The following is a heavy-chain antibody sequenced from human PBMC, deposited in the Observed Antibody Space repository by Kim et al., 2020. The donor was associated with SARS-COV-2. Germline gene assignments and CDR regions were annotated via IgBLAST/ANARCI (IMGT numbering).Heavy chain of an antibody. CDR3: AKDRLTLDALDI. Sequence: YADSWKGRFTISRDNSKTTLYLEMNGLRAEDTAVYYCAKDRLTLDALDIWGQGTMVTVSS. V-gene: IGHV3-23*01. D-gene: IGHD2-21*02. J-gene: IGHJ3*02.